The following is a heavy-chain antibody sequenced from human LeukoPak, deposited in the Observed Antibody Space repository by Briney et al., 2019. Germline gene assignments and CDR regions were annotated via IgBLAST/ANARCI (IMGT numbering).Heavy chain of an antibody. V-gene: IGHV1-3*01. CDR3: ARVLNYYDSSGYYPFDY. D-gene: IGHD3-22*01. CDR1: GYTFTSYA. CDR2: INAGNGNT. Sequence: ASVKVSCKASGYTFTSYAMHWVRQAPGQWLEWMGWINAGNGNTKYSQKFQGRVTITRDTSASTAYMELSSLRSEDTAVYYCARVLNYYDSSGYYPFDYWGQGTLVTVSS. J-gene: IGHJ4*02.